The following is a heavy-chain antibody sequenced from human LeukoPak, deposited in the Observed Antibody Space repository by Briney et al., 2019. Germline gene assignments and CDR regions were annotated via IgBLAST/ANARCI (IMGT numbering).Heavy chain of an antibody. D-gene: IGHD3-10*01. V-gene: IGHV4-59*12. J-gene: IGHJ5*02. CDR3: AREGLNMVRGIIPKEAWGWFDP. CDR2: IYYSGST. CDR1: GGSISSYY. Sequence: PSETLSLTRTVSGGSISSYYWSWIRQPPGKGLEWIGYIYYSGSTNYNPSLKSRVTISVDTSKNQFSLKLSSVTAADTAVYYCAREGLNMVRGIIPKEAWGWFDPWGQGTLVTVSS.